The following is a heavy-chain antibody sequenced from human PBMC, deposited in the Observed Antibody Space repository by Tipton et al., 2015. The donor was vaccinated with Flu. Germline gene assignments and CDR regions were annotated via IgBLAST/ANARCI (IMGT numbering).Heavy chain of an antibody. V-gene: IGHV4-59*05. CDR3: ARLSYYDVDLKNFYFDY. CDR2: LSYSGSP. Sequence: TLSLTCTVSGGSVNSYFWSWIRQPPGKGLEWIGGLSYSGSPYYNPSLKSRVTISVDTSKSQFSLKLRSVTAAGTAVYYCARLSYYDVDLKNFYFDYWGQGALVTVSS. D-gene: IGHD3-10*02. CDR1: GGSVNSYF. J-gene: IGHJ4*02.